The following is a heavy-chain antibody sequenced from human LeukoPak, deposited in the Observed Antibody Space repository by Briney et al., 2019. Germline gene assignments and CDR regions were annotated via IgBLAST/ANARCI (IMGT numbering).Heavy chain of an antibody. CDR3: ARRAAAGVDY. D-gene: IGHD6-13*01. V-gene: IGHV4-59*08. CDR1: GGSISSYY. J-gene: IGHJ4*02. Sequence: SETLSLTCTVSGGSISSYYWSWIRQPPGKGLEWIGYIYYSGSTNYNPSLKSRVTISVDTSKNQFSLKLSSVTAADTAVYYCARRAAAGVDYWGQGTLVTVSS. CDR2: IYYSGST.